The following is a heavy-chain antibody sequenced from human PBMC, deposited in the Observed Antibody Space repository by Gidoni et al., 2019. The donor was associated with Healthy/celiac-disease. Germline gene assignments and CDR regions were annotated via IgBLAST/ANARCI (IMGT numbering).Heavy chain of an antibody. CDR3: SRCSGGSCYSVYFQH. CDR2: IRSKAYSGTT. J-gene: IGHJ1*01. D-gene: IGHD2-15*01. Sequence: EVHLVESVGGLVQPGRSLRPSCTASGFTFGDYGMSWVRQAPGKGLEWVGFIRSKAYSGTTEYAASVKGRFTISRDDSKSIAYLQMDSLKTEDTAVYYCSRCSGGSCYSVYFQHWGQGTLVTVSS. V-gene: IGHV3-49*04. CDR1: GFTFGDYG.